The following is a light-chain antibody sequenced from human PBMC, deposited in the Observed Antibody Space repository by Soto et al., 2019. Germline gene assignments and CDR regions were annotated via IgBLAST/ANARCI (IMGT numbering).Light chain of an antibody. V-gene: IGLV2-8*01. Sequence: QSALTQPPSASGSPGQSVTVSCTGTSSDVGGYNFVSWYQHHPGKAPKLIIYEISKRPSGVPDRFSGSKSVNTASLTVSGLQAEDEAEYFCSSYAGNNNYVFGTGTKVTVL. CDR3: SSYAGNNNYV. CDR1: SSDVGGYNF. CDR2: EIS. J-gene: IGLJ1*01.